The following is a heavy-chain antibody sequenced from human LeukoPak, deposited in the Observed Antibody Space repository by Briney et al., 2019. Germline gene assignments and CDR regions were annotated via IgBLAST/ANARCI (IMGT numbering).Heavy chain of an antibody. J-gene: IGHJ6*02. Sequence: ASVKVSCKASGYTFTSYDINWVRQATGQGLEWMGWMNPNSGNTGYAQKFQGRVTMTRNTSISTAYMELSSLRSEDTAVYYCARGSRDYGDFYYYYGMDVWGQGTTVTVSS. D-gene: IGHD4-17*01. V-gene: IGHV1-8*01. CDR3: ARGSRDYGDFYYYYGMDV. CDR2: MNPNSGNT. CDR1: GYTFTSYD.